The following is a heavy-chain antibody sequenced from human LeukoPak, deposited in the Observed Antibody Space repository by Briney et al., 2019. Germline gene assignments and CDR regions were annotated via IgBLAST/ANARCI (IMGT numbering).Heavy chain of an antibody. CDR1: GGTFSSYA. J-gene: IGHJ6*03. D-gene: IGHD2-2*01. Sequence: SVKVSCKASGGTFSSYAISWVRQAPGQGLEWMGRIIPILGIANYAQKFLGRVTITADKSTSTAYMELSSLRSEDTAVYYCARIFQYHPRGYYYYYMDVWGKGTTVTVSS. V-gene: IGHV1-69*04. CDR2: IIPILGIA. CDR3: ARIFQYHPRGYYYYYMDV.